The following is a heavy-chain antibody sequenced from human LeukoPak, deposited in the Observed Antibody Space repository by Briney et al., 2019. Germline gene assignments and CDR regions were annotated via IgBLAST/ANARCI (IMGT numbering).Heavy chain of an antibody. V-gene: IGHV1-69*04. CDR3: ASSLSTRKYSGSQY. CDR2: IIPILGRA. D-gene: IGHD1-26*01. Sequence: GASVKVSCKASGGTFSSYAISWVRQAPGQGLEWMGRIIPILGRANYAQKFQGRVTITADKSTSTAYMELSSLRSEDTAVYYCASSLSTRKYSGSQYWGQGTLVTVSS. J-gene: IGHJ4*02. CDR1: GGTFSSYA.